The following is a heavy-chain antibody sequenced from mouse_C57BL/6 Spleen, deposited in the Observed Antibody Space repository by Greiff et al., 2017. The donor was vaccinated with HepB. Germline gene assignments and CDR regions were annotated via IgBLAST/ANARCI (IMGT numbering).Heavy chain of an antibody. J-gene: IGHJ4*01. D-gene: IGHD3-2*02. V-gene: IGHV1-74*01. Sequence: QVQLQQPGAELVKPGASVKVSCKASGYTFTSYWMHWVKQRPGQGLEWIGRIHPSDSDTNYNQKFKGKATLTVNESSSTAYVQLSSLTSEDSAVYYCAMGGDSSGGAMDYWGQGTSVTVSS. CDR3: AMGGDSSGGAMDY. CDR2: IHPSDSDT. CDR1: GYTFTSYW.